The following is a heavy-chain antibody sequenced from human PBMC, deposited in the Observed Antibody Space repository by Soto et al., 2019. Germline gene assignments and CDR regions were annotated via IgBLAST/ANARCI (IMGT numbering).Heavy chain of an antibody. J-gene: IGHJ1*01. V-gene: IGHV3-9*01. D-gene: IGHD2-21*02. CDR2: ISWNSGSI. Sequence: EVQLVESGGGLVQPGRSLRLSCAASGFTFDDYAMHWVRQAPGKGLEWVSGISWNSGSIGYADSVKGRFTISRDNAKNSLYLQMTSLRAEDTALYYCAKGGFLGGDYGGLHWGQGSLVTVSS. CDR3: AKGGFLGGDYGGLH. CDR1: GFTFDDYA.